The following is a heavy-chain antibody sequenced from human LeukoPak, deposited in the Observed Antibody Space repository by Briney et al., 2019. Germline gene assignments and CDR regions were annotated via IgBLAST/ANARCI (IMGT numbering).Heavy chain of an antibody. D-gene: IGHD1-26*01. CDR2: ISGSGGST. J-gene: IGHJ6*03. V-gene: IGHV3-23*01. CDR1: GFTFSSYA. Sequence: GGSLRLSCAASGFTFSSYAMSWVRQAPGKGLEWVSAISGSGGSTYYADSVKGRFTISRDNSKNTLYLQMNSLRAEDTAVYYCAKGSGSYSNHYYYYYYMDVWGKGTTVTVSS. CDR3: AKGSGSYSNHYYYYYYMDV.